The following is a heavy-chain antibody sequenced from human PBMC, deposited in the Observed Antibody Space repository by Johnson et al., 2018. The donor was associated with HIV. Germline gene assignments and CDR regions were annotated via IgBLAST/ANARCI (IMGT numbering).Heavy chain of an antibody. CDR1: GFTVSSNY. J-gene: IGHJ3*02. Sequence: EVQLVESGGGLIQPGGSLRLSCAASGFTVSSNYMSWVRQAPGKGLEWVSVIYSGGSTYYADSVKGRFTISRDNAKNSLYLQMNSLRAEVTAVYYCASADTFDIWGQGTMVTVSS. V-gene: IGHV3-53*01. CDR2: IYSGGST. D-gene: IGHD6-25*01. CDR3: ASADTFDI.